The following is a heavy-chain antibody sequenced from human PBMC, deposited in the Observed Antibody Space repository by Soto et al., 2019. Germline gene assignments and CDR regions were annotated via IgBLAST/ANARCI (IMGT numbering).Heavy chain of an antibody. D-gene: IGHD3-16*01. Sequence: GGSLRLSCAASGFTFSSYAMSWVRQAPEKGLEWVSAISGSGGSTYYADSVKGRFTISRDNSKNTLYLQMNSLRAEDTAVYYCAKASVNRGFDGMDVWGQGTTVTVSS. CDR2: ISGSGGST. V-gene: IGHV3-23*01. J-gene: IGHJ6*02. CDR3: AKASVNRGFDGMDV. CDR1: GFTFSSYA.